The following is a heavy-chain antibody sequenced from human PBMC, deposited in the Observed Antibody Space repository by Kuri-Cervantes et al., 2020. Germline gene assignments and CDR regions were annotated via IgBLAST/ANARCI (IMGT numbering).Heavy chain of an antibody. CDR2: VYYSGST. CDR1: GGSIVSKDSY. V-gene: IGHV4-39*07. D-gene: IGHD1-1*01. CDR3: ARDSPGDYWYFDL. Sequence: GSLRLSCTVSGGSIVSKDSYWGWIRQPPGKGLEWIGTVYYSGSTYSNPSLKSRVTISVDTSKNQFSLKLSSVTAADTAVYYCARDSPGDYWYFDLWGRGTLVTVSS. J-gene: IGHJ2*01.